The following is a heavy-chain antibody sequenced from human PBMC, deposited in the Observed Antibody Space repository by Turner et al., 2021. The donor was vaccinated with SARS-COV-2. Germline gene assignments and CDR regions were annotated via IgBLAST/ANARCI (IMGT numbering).Heavy chain of an antibody. V-gene: IGHV3-15*01. Sequence: EVQLVESGGGLVKPGGSLRLSCAAPGFPFSDAYMSWVRQAPGKGLEWVGRIKSKTEGGTTDYAAPVKGRFTISRDDSENTLYLQMNSLKTEDTAVYYCTGRGKVSYTWFDPWGQGTLVTVSS. CDR3: TGRGKVSYTWFDP. J-gene: IGHJ5*02. CDR2: IKSKTEGGTT. CDR1: GFPFSDAY. D-gene: IGHD2-8*01.